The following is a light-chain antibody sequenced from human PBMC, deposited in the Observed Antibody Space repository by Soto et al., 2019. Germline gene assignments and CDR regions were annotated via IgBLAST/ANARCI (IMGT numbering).Light chain of an antibody. V-gene: IGLV4-60*02. Sequence: QPVLTQSSSASASLGSSVKLTCILSSGHNTYIIAWHQQQPGKAPRFLMTLDRSGSYNRGSGVPDRFSGSSSGADRDLTISNLQFEDEGDYYCETWYSNTHKVFGGGTKLTVL. J-gene: IGLJ3*02. CDR1: SGHNTYI. CDR2: LDRSGSY. CDR3: ETWYSNTHKV.